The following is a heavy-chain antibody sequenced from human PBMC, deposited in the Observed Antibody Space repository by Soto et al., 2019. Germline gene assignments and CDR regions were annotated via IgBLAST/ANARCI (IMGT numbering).Heavy chain of an antibody. Sequence: HPGGSLRLSCAASGFTFSSYWMSWVRQAPGKGLEWVANIKQDGSEKYYVDSVKGRFTISRDNAKNSLYLQMNSLRAEDTAVYYCAREDYYGSGSYSHYYYGMDVWGQGTTVTVSS. D-gene: IGHD3-10*01. CDR3: AREDYYGSGSYSHYYYGMDV. V-gene: IGHV3-7*03. J-gene: IGHJ6*02. CDR1: GFTFSSYW. CDR2: IKQDGSEK.